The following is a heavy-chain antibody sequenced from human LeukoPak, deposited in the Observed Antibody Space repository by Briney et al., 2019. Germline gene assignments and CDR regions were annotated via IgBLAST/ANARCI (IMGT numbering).Heavy chain of an antibody. J-gene: IGHJ6*03. CDR1: GFTFSSYW. CDR2: IKQEGSEN. V-gene: IGHV3-7*01. D-gene: IGHD3-22*01. Sequence: PGGSLRLSCAASGFTFSSYWMSWVRQAPGKGLEWVANIKQEGSENVYVDSVRGRFTISRDNAKHSLYQQMNSLRAEDTAVYYCARGVYDSSPLSYYTDVWGKGTTVTVSS. CDR3: ARGVYDSSPLSYYTDV.